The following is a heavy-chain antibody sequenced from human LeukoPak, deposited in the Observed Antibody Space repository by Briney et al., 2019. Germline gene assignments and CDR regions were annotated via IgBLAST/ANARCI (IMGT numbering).Heavy chain of an antibody. Sequence: GGSLRLSCAASGFTFSSYAMSWVRQAPGKGLEWVAFIRYDGVIQFYADSVKGRFTISRDDSKNTLFLHMNTLRAEDTAVYYCAKDRAWKFYFDSWGQGTLVTVSS. D-gene: IGHD1-1*01. CDR2: IRYDGVIQ. CDR3: AKDRAWKFYFDS. J-gene: IGHJ4*02. CDR1: GFTFSSYA. V-gene: IGHV3-30*02.